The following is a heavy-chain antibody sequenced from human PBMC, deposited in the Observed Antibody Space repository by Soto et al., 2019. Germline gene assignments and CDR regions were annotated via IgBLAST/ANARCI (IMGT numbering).Heavy chain of an antibody. CDR1: GFTFSSYD. CDR3: ARATPHSRGAARPPRGYWYYGMDV. CDR2: IGTAGDT. J-gene: IGHJ6*02. V-gene: IGHV3-13*01. D-gene: IGHD6-6*01. Sequence: GGSLRLSCAASGFTFSSYDMHWVRQATGKGLEWVSAIGTAGDTYYPGSVKGRFTISRENAKDSLYLQMNSLRAGDTAVYYCARATPHSRGAARPPRGYWYYGMDVWGQGTTVTVSS.